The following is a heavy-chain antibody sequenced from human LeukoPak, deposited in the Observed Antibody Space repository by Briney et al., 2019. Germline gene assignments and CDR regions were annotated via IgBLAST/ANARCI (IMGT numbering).Heavy chain of an antibody. V-gene: IGHV3-7*01. J-gene: IGHJ6*02. Sequence: PGGSLRLSCAASGFTFSSYWMSWVRQAPGKGLEWVANIKQDGSEKYYVDSVKGRFTISRDNAENSLYLQMNSLRAEDTAVYYCARVPAGSWGFHYYYYGMDVWGQGTTVTVSS. D-gene: IGHD6-13*01. CDR2: IKQDGSEK. CDR1: GFTFSSYW. CDR3: ARVPAGSWGFHYYYYGMDV.